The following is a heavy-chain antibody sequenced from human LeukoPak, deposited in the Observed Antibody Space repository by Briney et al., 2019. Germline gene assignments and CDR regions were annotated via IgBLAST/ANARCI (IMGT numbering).Heavy chain of an antibody. D-gene: IGHD2-15*01. J-gene: IGHJ3*02. CDR1: GFTFSSYA. CDR3: AKDPLPSRYCSGGSCYGVAFDI. Sequence: GSLRLSCAASGFTFSSYAMSWVRQAPGKGLEWVSAISGSGGSTYYADSVKGRFTISRDNSKNTLYLQMNSLRAEDTAVYYCAKDPLPSRYCSGGSCYGVAFDIWGQGTMVTVSS. V-gene: IGHV3-23*01. CDR2: ISGSGGST.